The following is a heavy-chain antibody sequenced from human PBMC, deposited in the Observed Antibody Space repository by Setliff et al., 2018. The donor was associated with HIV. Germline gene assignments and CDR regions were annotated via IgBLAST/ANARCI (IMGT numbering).Heavy chain of an antibody. CDR3: ARAREGWKPFAFDY. V-gene: IGHV4-61*09. J-gene: IGHJ4*02. Sequence: SETLSLTCTVSGGIISSDSFFRSWIRQPAGKGLEWIGHISATGSTNYNPSLKSRVTMSLDTSKNQFSLNLNSVTAADAAVYFCARAREGWKPFAFDYWGQGTQVTVSS. CDR2: ISATGST. CDR1: GGIISSDSFF. D-gene: IGHD1-1*01.